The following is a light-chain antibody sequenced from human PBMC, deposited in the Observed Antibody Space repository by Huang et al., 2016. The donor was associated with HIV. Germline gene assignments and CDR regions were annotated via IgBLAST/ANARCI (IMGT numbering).Light chain of an antibody. CDR1: QSVGSQ. J-gene: IGKJ2*01. Sequence: DTVMTQTPATLSVSPGARATRSCRASQSVGSQLAWFQQKPGQAPRLLIHGASTRATGIPARFSGSGSGTEFTLTISSLQSEDFAVYYCQQYNNWPYTFGQGTKLEIK. V-gene: IGKV3-15*01. CDR3: QQYNNWPYT. CDR2: GAS.